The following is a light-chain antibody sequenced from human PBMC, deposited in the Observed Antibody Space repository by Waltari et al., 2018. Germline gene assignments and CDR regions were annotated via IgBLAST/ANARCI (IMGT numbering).Light chain of an antibody. CDR1: KLGSKY. Sequence: SSEVTQPPSVSVSPRQRATIPCSGEKLGSKYVSWYQQKSGQSPVLVIYRDDKRPSGIPERFSGSNSGNTATLTISGTQPMDEADYYCQAWDSSAFVFGAGTKVTVL. V-gene: IGLV3-1*01. CDR2: RDD. CDR3: QAWDSSAFV. J-gene: IGLJ1*01.